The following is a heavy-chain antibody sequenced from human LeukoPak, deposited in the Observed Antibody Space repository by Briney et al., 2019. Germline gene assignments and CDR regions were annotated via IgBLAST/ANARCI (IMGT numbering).Heavy chain of an antibody. CDR3: AKDRYSSGWYYFDY. J-gene: IGHJ4*02. D-gene: IGHD6-19*01. Sequence: GGSLRLSCAASGFTFSSYGMHWVRQAPGKGLEWVAFIRYDGSNKYYADSVKGRFTISRDNSKNTLYLQMNGLRAEDTAVYYCAKDRYSSGWYYFDYWGQGTLVTVSS. V-gene: IGHV3-30*02. CDR2: IRYDGSNK. CDR1: GFTFSSYG.